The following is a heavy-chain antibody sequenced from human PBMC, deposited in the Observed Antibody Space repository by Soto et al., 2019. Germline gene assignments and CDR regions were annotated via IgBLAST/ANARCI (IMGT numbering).Heavy chain of an antibody. V-gene: IGHV3-30-3*01. J-gene: IGHJ6*02. D-gene: IGHD2-21*02. CDR3: ARDPPLCGGDCYYDYYYGMDV. Sequence: GGSLRLSCAASGFTFSSYAMHWVRQAPGKGLEWVAVISYDGSNKYYADSVKGRFTISRDNSKNTLYLQMNSLRAEDTAVYYCARDPPLCGGDCYYDYYYGMDVWGQGTTVTVSS. CDR2: ISYDGSNK. CDR1: GFTFSSYA.